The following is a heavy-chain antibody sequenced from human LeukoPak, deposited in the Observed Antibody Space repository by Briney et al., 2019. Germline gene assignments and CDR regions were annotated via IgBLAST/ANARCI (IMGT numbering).Heavy chain of an antibody. V-gene: IGHV4-39*07. Sequence: SETLSLTCTVSGGSISSSSYYWGWIRQPPGKGLEWIGSIYYSGSTNYNPSLKSRVTISVDTSKNQFSLKLSSVTAADTAVYYCAGPSGRYYYYYMDVWGKGTTVTVSS. CDR1: GGSISSSSYY. CDR3: AGPSGRYYYYYMDV. J-gene: IGHJ6*03. CDR2: IYYSGST.